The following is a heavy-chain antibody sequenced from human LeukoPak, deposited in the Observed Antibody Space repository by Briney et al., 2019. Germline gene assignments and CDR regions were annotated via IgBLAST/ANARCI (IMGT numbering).Heavy chain of an antibody. CDR1: GYTFTSYG. CDR3: ATPGTGTTPWRDSYYYYGMDV. D-gene: IGHD3-10*01. J-gene: IGHJ6*02. CDR2: FDPEDGET. V-gene: IGHV1-24*01. Sequence: ASVKVSCKASGYTFTSYGISWVRQAPGKGLEWMGGFDPEDGETIYAQKFQGRVTMTEDTSTDTAYMELSSLRSEDTAVYYCATPGTGTTPWRDSYYYYGMDVWGQGTTVTVSS.